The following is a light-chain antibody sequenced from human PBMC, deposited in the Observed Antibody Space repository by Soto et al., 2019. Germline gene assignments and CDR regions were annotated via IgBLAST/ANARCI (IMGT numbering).Light chain of an antibody. Sequence: QSVLTQPASVSGSPGQSITISSTGTSSDVGSYNLVSWYQQHPGKAPKLMIYEGSKRPSGVFNRFSGSKSGNTASLTISGLQAEDEADYYCYSYAGSSTYVVFGGGTKLTVL. J-gene: IGLJ2*01. V-gene: IGLV2-23*01. CDR2: EGS. CDR3: YSYAGSSTYVV. CDR1: SSDVGSYNL.